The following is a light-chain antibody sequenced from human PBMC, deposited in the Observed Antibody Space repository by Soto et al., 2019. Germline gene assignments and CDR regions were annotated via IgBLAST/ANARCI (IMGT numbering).Light chain of an antibody. Sequence: QSLLTQPPSVSVAPGQRVTSSCTGSSSNIGAGYDVHWYQQLPGTAPKLLIYGNSNRPSGVPDRFSGSKSGTSASLAITGLQAEDEADFYCQSHDSSLSAYVFGTGTKVTVL. J-gene: IGLJ1*01. V-gene: IGLV1-40*01. CDR3: QSHDSSLSAYV. CDR1: SSNIGAGYD. CDR2: GNS.